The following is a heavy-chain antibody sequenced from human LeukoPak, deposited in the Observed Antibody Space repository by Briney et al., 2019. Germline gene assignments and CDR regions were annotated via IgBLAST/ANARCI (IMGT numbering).Heavy chain of an antibody. V-gene: IGHV4-34*01. CDR2: INHSGST. J-gene: IGHJ3*02. D-gene: IGHD3-9*01. CDR1: GGSFSGHY. CDR3: ARGLDYDILTGYYDGAFDI. Sequence: PSETLSLTCAVYGGSFSGHYWSWIRQPPGKGLEWIGEINHSGSTNYNPSLKSRVTISVDTSKNQFSLKLSSVTAADTAVYYCARGLDYDILTGYYDGAFDIWGQGTMVTVSS.